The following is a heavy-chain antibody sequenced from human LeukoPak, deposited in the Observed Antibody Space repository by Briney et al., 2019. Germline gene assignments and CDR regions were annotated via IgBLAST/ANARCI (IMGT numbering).Heavy chain of an antibody. V-gene: IGHV3-23*01. CDR2: ISGSGGGT. CDR3: AKVASADAQARLNY. J-gene: IGHJ4*02. CDR1: GFTFSSYA. D-gene: IGHD6-19*01. Sequence: TGGSLRLSCAASGFTFSSYAMSWVRPAPGKGLEWVSAISGSGGGTYYADSVKDRFTISRDYSNNTLYLQMNSLRADDTAVYYCAKVASADAQARLNYWGQGALVTVSS.